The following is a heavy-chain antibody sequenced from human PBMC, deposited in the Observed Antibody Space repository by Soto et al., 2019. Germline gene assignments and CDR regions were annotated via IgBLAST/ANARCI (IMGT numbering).Heavy chain of an antibody. CDR1: GFTFSSYG. CDR3: AKGNGRYYDSSGYSFDY. CDR2: ISYDGSNK. J-gene: IGHJ4*02. D-gene: IGHD3-22*01. V-gene: IGHV3-30*18. Sequence: GGSLRLSCAASGFTFSSYGMHWVRQAPGKGLEWVAVISYDGSNKYYADSVKGRFTISRDNSKNTLYLQMNSLRAEDTAVYYCAKGNGRYYDSSGYSFDYWGQGTLVTVSS.